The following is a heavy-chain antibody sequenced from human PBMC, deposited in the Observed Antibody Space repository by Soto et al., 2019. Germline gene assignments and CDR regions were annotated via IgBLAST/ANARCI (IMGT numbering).Heavy chain of an antibody. D-gene: IGHD1-26*01. CDR2: MQPSSGRT. CDR1: GYSFTSLD. Sequence: GASVKVSCKASGYSFTSLDINWVRQTTGQGLEWMGWMQPSSGRTGYAQRFQGRVTMTRDTSINTAYMELSSLTSDDTAFYYCARGVTAGVDYWGQGTLVTVSS. V-gene: IGHV1-8*01. CDR3: ARGVTAGVDY. J-gene: IGHJ4*02.